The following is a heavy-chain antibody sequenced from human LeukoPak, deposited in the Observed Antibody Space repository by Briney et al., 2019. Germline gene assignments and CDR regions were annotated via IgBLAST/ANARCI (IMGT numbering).Heavy chain of an antibody. CDR2: IYYSGST. D-gene: IGHD6-19*01. J-gene: IGHJ4*02. CDR3: ARDRASSGWYVPGDY. Sequence: PSETLSLTCTVSGGSISSSNFYWGWIRQPPGKGLEWIGSIYYSGSTYYNPSLKSRVTISVDTSKNQFSLKLSSVTAADTAVYYCARDRASSGWYVPGDYWGQGTLVTVSS. CDR1: GGSISSSNFY. V-gene: IGHV4-39*07.